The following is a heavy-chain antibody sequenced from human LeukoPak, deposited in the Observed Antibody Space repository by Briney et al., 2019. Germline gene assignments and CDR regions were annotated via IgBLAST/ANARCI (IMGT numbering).Heavy chain of an antibody. CDR3: ARARIAARTLYFDY. D-gene: IGHD6-6*01. J-gene: IGHJ4*02. V-gene: IGHV4-61*02. CDR1: GGSISSGSYY. Sequence: SETLSLTCTVSGGSISSGSYYWRWLRQPAGKGLEWIGRIYTSGSTNYNPSLKSRVTISVDTSKNQFSLKLSSVTAADTAVYYCARARIAARTLYFDYWGQGTLVTVSS. CDR2: IYTSGST.